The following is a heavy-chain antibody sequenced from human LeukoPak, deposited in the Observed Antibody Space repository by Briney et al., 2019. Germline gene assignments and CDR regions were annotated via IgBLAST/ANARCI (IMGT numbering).Heavy chain of an antibody. CDR3: ARGGSGNWNAPFDY. Sequence: GGSLRLSCAASGFTFDDYAMHWVRQAPGKGLEWVSGISWNSGIIGYADSVKGRFTISRDNSKNTLYLQMNSLRAEDTAVYYCARGGSGNWNAPFDYWGQGTLVTVSS. V-gene: IGHV3-9*01. D-gene: IGHD1-1*01. CDR1: GFTFDDYA. CDR2: ISWNSGII. J-gene: IGHJ4*02.